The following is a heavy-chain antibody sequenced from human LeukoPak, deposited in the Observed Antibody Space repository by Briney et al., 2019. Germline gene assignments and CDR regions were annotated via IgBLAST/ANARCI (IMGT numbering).Heavy chain of an antibody. CDR2: INTNTGNP. D-gene: IGHD3-3*01. CDR3: ARVPYYDFWSGYYYYYGMDV. J-gene: IGHJ6*02. Sequence: ASVKVSCKASGYTFTSYAMSWVRQAPGQGLEWMGWINTNTGNPTYAQGFTGRFVFSLDTSVSTAYLQISSLKAEDTAVYYCARVPYYDFWSGYYYYYGMDVWGQGTTVTVSS. CDR1: GYTFTSYA. V-gene: IGHV7-4-1*02.